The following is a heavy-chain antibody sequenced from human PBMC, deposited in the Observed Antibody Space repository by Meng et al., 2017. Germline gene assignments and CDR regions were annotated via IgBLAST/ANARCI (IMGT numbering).Heavy chain of an antibody. CDR3: AKHLSGSYTFDY. J-gene: IGHJ4*02. D-gene: IGHD1-26*01. CDR1: GFTFSGHW. Sequence: GESLKISCAASGFTFSGHWMHWVRQAPGQGLVWVSRINPDGNTPTYADSVKGRFTISRDNAKSTLYLQLNSLRVEDTAVYYCAKHLSGSYTFDYWGQGTLVTVSS. CDR2: INPDGNTP. V-gene: IGHV3-74*01.